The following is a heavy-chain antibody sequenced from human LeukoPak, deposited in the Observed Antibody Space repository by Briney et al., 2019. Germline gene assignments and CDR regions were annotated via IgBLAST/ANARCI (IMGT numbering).Heavy chain of an antibody. Sequence: GGSLRLSCAASGFTLEDYAMHWVRQAPGKGLEWVSLISWDGGSTYYADSVKGRFTISRDNSKNSLYLQMNSLRAEDTALYYCAKDRGSGSYGDYWGQGTLVTVSS. V-gene: IGHV3-43D*03. CDR1: GFTLEDYA. CDR2: ISWDGGST. J-gene: IGHJ4*02. D-gene: IGHD1-26*01. CDR3: AKDRGSGSYGDY.